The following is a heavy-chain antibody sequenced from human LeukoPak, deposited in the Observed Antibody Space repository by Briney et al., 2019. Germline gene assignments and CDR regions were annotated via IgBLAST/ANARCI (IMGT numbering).Heavy chain of an antibody. CDR3: ARVGVGACYYFDY. V-gene: IGHV4-59*01. J-gene: IGHJ4*02. CDR1: GGSISSYY. CDR2: IYYSGST. D-gene: IGHD1-26*01. Sequence: SETLSLTCTVSGGSISSYYWSWIRQPPGKGLEWIGYIYYSGSTNYNPSLKSRVTISVDTSKNQFSLKLSSVTAADTAVYYCARVGVGACYYFDYWGQGTLVTVSS.